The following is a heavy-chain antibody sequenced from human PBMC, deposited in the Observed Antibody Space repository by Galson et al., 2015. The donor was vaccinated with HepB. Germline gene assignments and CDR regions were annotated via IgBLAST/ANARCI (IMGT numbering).Heavy chain of an antibody. CDR3: GITPHYYYYGMDV. Sequence: SVKVSCKASGYTFTSYGISWVRQAPGQGLEWMGWISAYNGNTNYAQKLQGRVTMTTDTSTSTAYMELRSLRSDDTAVYYCGITPHYYYYGMDVWGQGTTVTVSS. CDR1: GYTFTSYG. D-gene: IGHD2-15*01. V-gene: IGHV1-18*01. CDR2: ISAYNGNT. J-gene: IGHJ6*02.